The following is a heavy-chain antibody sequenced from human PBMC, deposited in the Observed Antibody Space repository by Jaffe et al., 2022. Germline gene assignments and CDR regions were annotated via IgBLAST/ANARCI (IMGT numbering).Heavy chain of an antibody. CDR2: IYHSGST. V-gene: IGHV4-30-2*01. CDR1: GGSISSGGYS. D-gene: IGHD3-10*01. CDR3: ARMTYYYGSGSYSYWFDP. Sequence: QLQLQESGSGLVKPSQTLSLTCAVSGGSISSGGYSWSWIRQPPGKGLEWIGYIYHSGSTYYNPSLKSRVTISVDRSKNQFSLKLSSVTAADTAVYYCARMTYYYGSGSYSYWFDPWGQGTLVTVSS. J-gene: IGHJ5*02.